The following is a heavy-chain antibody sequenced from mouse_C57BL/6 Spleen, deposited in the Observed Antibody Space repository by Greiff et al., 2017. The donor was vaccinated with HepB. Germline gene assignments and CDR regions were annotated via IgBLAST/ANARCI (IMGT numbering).Heavy chain of an antibody. J-gene: IGHJ1*03. CDR1: GYTFTDYY. CDR2: INPNNGGT. CDR3: ARPLPYGRGWYFDV. D-gene: IGHD1-1*01. Sequence: VQLQQSGPELVKPGASVKISCKASGYTFTDYYMNWVKQSHGKSLEWIGDINPNNGGTSYNQKFKGKATLTVDKSSSTAYMELRSLTSEDSAVYYCARPLPYGRGWYFDVWGTGTTVTVSS. V-gene: IGHV1-26*01.